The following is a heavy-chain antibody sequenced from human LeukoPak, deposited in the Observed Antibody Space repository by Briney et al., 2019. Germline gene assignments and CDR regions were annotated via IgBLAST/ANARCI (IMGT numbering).Heavy chain of an antibody. CDR2: IYYSVST. D-gene: IGHD6-13*01. V-gene: IGHV4-61*01. CDR3: ARIAAAGPGSAFEI. CDR1: GGSVSSGSYY. Sequence: SETLSLTCSVSGGSVSSGSYYWSWIRQPPGKGLEWIGYIYYSVSTNYNPSLKSRVTISVDPSKNQFSLKLSSVTAADTAVYYCARIAAAGPGSAFEIWGQGPMVTASS. J-gene: IGHJ3*02.